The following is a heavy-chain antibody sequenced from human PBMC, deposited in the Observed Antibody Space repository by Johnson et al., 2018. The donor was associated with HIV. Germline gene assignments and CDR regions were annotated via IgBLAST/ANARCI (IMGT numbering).Heavy chain of an antibody. D-gene: IGHD6-13*01. CDR1: GFTFSSYG. CDR2: ISYDGSNK. J-gene: IGHJ3*02. CDR3: AKIAAAGTYDAFDS. V-gene: IGHV3-30*18. Sequence: QVQLVESGGGVVQPGRSLRLSCAASGFTFSSYGMHWVRQAPGKGLEWVAVISYDGSNKYYADSVKGRFTISRDNSKNTLYLQMNSLRAEDTAVYYCAKIAAAGTYDAFDSWGQGTMVTVSS.